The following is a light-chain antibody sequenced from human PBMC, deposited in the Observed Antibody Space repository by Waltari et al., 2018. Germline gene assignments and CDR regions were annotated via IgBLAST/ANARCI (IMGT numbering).Light chain of an antibody. CDR1: SSDVGDSNY. CDR2: EVT. J-gene: IGLJ2*01. Sequence: QSALTPPASVSGSPGPSITISCTGTSSDVGDSNYVSWYQQHPGKVPKLMIFEVTNRPSGVSIRFSGSKSGNTASLTISGLQAEDEADYYCCSYTSSHTVVFGGGTKLTVL. V-gene: IGLV2-14*01. CDR3: CSYTSSHTVV.